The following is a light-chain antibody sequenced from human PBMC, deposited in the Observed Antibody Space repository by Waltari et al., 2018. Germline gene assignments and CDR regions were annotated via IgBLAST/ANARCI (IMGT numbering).Light chain of an antibody. CDR3: GTWDSSMSVGV. CDR1: PPNLGKNY. V-gene: IGLV1-51*01. CDR2: EDD. Sequence: QSVLTQPPSVSAASGQKVTISCAGSPPNLGKNYVSLYQQFPGTAPKLLIYEDDKRPSGIAGRFSGSKSGTSATLDIHGLQTGDEADYYCGTWDSSMSVGVLGGGTKVTVL. J-gene: IGLJ2*01.